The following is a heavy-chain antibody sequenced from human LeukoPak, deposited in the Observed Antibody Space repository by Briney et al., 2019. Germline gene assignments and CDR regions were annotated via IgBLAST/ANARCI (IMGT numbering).Heavy chain of an antibody. CDR1: GFTFSTYE. J-gene: IGHJ4*02. CDR2: ISSSGSSI. CDR3: ARTLRGYSGNDWGFDY. Sequence: GGSLRLSCAAYGFTFSTYEMNWVRQAPGKGLEWVSYISSSGSSIFYADSVKGRFTISRDNAKNSLYLQMYSLRAEDMAVYYCARTLRGYSGNDWGFDYWGQGTLVTVSA. D-gene: IGHD5-12*01. V-gene: IGHV3-48*03.